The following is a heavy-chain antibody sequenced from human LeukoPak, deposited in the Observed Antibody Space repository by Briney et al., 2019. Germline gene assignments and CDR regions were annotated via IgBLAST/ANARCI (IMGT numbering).Heavy chain of an antibody. Sequence: PGGSRTLSCAASGFTFSTYAMTWVRQAPGKGLEWVSVISGSGGTTYYADSVKGRFTLSRDNSKNTVFLQMNSLRAEDTAVYYCAKSIGGVVVVAADYWGQGTLVTVSS. CDR2: ISGSGGTT. J-gene: IGHJ4*02. D-gene: IGHD2-15*01. V-gene: IGHV3-23*01. CDR3: AKSIGGVVVVAADY. CDR1: GFTFSTYA.